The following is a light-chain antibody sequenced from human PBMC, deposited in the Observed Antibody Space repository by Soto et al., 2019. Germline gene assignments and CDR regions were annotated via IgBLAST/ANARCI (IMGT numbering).Light chain of an antibody. V-gene: IGKV3-20*01. J-gene: IGKJ1*01. CDR3: QQYGSSPLTWT. CDR1: QSVSSSY. Sequence: EIVLTQSPGTLSLSPGERATLSCRASQSVSSSYLAWYQQKPVQAPRLLIYGASSRATGIPDRFSGSGSGTDFTLTISRLEPEDFAVYYCQQYGSSPLTWTFGQGTKVEIK. CDR2: GAS.